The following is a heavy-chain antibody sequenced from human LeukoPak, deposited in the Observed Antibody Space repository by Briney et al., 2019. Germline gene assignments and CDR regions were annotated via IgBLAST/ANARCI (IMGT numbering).Heavy chain of an antibody. J-gene: IGHJ4*02. Sequence: GGSLRLSCAASGFTFSTYWMTWVRQAPGKGLEWVAIIKPDGSEKYYVDSVKGRFTISRGNAENSLFLQMNGLRPEDTAVFYCARGQYTDGLSYWGQGTLVTVSS. CDR3: ARGQYTDGLSY. D-gene: IGHD5-24*01. CDR2: IKPDGSEK. CDR1: GFTFSTYW. V-gene: IGHV3-7*03.